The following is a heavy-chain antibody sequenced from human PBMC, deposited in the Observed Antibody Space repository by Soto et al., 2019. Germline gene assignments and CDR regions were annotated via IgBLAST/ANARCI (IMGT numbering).Heavy chain of an antibody. CDR2: IYYSGST. J-gene: IGHJ4*02. Sequence: SETLSLTCTVSVGSLSSGSYYWSWIRQPPGKGLEWIGYIYYSGSTNYNPSLKSRVTISVDTSKNQFSLKLSSVTAADTAVYYCASSQDYYDSSGYFVYWGQGTLVTVSS. CDR1: VGSLSSGSYY. CDR3: ASSQDYYDSSGYFVY. V-gene: IGHV4-61*01. D-gene: IGHD3-22*01.